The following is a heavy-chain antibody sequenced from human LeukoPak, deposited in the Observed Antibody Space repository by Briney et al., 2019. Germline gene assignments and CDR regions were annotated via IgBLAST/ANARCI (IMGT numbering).Heavy chain of an antibody. CDR2: ISSNGHNT. Sequence: GGSLRLSCAASGFTFSTYAMDWVRQAPGRELEHVSGISSNGHNTYYANSVKDRFTISRDSSKNTLYLQMDSLRVEDMAVYYCARRPVSSLYYFDYWGRGALVTVSS. V-gene: IGHV3-64*01. CDR1: GFTFSTYA. J-gene: IGHJ4*02. CDR3: ARRPVSSLYYFDY. D-gene: IGHD2/OR15-2a*01.